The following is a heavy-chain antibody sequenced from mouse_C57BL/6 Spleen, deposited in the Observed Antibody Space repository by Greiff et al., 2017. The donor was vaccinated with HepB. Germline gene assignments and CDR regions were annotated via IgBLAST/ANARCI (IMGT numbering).Heavy chain of an antibody. V-gene: IGHV5-9-1*02. D-gene: IGHD1-1*01. J-gene: IGHJ4*01. Sequence: EVMLVESGEGLVKPGGSLKLSCAASGFTFSSYAMSWVRQTPEKRLEWVAYISSGGDYIYYADTVKGRFTISRDNARNTLYLQMSSLKSEDTAMYYCTRALITTVYYAMDYWGQGTSVTVSS. CDR2: ISSGGDYI. CDR3: TRALITTVYYAMDY. CDR1: GFTFSSYA.